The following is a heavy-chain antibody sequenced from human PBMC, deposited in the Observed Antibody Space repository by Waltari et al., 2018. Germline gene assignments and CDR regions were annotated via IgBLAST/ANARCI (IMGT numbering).Heavy chain of an antibody. D-gene: IGHD3-22*01. J-gene: IGHJ4*02. CDR1: GGSFSGSY. Sequence: QVQLQQWGAGLLKPSETLSLTCAVYGGSFSGSYWSWIRQPPGKGLEWMGEVNHGGSTNYNPSLKSRVTISVDTTKNQFSLKLSSVTAADTAVYYCAREGPHYYDSSCYSDWGQGTLVTVSS. CDR3: AREGPHYYDSSCYSD. CDR2: VNHGGST. V-gene: IGHV4-34*01.